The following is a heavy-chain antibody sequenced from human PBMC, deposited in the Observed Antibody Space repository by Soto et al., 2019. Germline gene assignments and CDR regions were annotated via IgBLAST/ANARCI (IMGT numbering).Heavy chain of an antibody. CDR2: IWYDGSNK. Sequence: GGSLRLSCAASGFTFSSYGMHWVRQAPGKGLEWVAVIWYDGSNKYYADSVKGRFTISRVNSKNTLYLQMNSLRAEDTAVYYCARAVAAATPQRDYYYYYGMDVWGQGTTVTVSS. D-gene: IGHD6-13*01. CDR3: ARAVAAATPQRDYYYYYGMDV. V-gene: IGHV3-33*01. CDR1: GFTFSSYG. J-gene: IGHJ6*02.